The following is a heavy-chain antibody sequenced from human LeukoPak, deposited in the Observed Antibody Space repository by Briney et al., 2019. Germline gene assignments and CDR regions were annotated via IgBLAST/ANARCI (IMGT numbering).Heavy chain of an antibody. V-gene: IGHV4-39*01. D-gene: IGHD1-26*01. CDR2: IYYSGST. CDR3: ARHSGSYSSFDI. J-gene: IGHJ3*02. Sequence: SEPLSLTCTVSGGSISSSSYYWGWIRQPPGKGLEWIGSIYYSGSTYYNPSLKSRVTISVDTSKNQFSLKLSSVTAADTAVYYCARHSGSYSSFDIWGQGTMVTVSS. CDR1: GGSISSSSYY.